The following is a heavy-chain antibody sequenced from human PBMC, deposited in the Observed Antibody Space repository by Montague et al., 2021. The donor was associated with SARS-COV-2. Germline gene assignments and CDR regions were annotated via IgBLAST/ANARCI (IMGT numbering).Heavy chain of an antibody. Sequence: SETLSLTCTVSGGSITGYYWSWLRRPPGKGLDWIAYIYDGGAANYNPSLGSRVTLSTDTSKNQLSLTVNSVTATDTAVCYCVRDHPYGGPRGAYDIWGQGTVVTVS. CDR2: IYDGGAA. J-gene: IGHJ3*02. CDR3: VRDHPYGGPRGAYDI. CDR1: GGSITGYY. D-gene: IGHD4-23*01. V-gene: IGHV4-59*12.